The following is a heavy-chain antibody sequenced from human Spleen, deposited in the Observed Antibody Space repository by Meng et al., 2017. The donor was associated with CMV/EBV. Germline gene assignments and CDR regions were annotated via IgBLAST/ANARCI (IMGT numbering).Heavy chain of an antibody. D-gene: IGHD6-19*01. CDR3: TTEIAVAGTFFDY. CDR1: GVTFSNAC. Sequence: SGVTFSNACMSWVRQAPGKGLEWVGRIKSKTDGGTTDYAAPVKGRFTISRDDSKNTLYLQMNSLKTEDTAVYYCTTEIAVAGTFFDYWGQGTLVTVSS. J-gene: IGHJ4*02. CDR2: IKSKTDGGTT. V-gene: IGHV3-15*01.